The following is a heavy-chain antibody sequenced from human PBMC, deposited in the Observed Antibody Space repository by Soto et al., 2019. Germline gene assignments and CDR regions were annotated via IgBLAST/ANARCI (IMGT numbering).Heavy chain of an antibody. CDR1: GFTFSSYA. D-gene: IGHD3-10*01. J-gene: IGHJ6*02. V-gene: IGHV3-64*01. Sequence: GGSLRLSCAASGFTFSSYAMHWVRQAPGKGLEYVSAISSNGGSTYYANSVKGRFTISRDNSKNTLYLQMGSLRAEDMAVYYCARSDHYGSGSYYYYYGMDVWGQGTTVTVSS. CDR3: ARSDHYGSGSYYYYYGMDV. CDR2: ISSNGGST.